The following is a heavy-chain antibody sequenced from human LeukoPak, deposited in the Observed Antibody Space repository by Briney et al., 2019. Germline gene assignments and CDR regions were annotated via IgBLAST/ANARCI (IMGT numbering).Heavy chain of an antibody. D-gene: IGHD3-22*01. J-gene: IGHJ4*02. CDR1: SGSISRSRDY. Sequence: SETLSLTCTVSSGSISRSRDYWGWIRQPPGKGLEWIGSIYYSGSTYYNPSLKSRVTISGDTSKNRFSLKLSSVTAADTAMYYCARDNQYNSDSSYYGGTNFDYWGQGTLVTVSS. CDR3: ARDNQYNSDSSYYGGTNFDY. V-gene: IGHV4-39*07. CDR2: IYYSGST.